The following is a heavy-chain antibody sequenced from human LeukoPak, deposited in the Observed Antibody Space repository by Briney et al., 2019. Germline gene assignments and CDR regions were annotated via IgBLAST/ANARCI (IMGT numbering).Heavy chain of an antibody. D-gene: IGHD3-10*01. CDR1: GGSISSSY. CDR3: ARTSTYYYASGMPPKVIYFDY. J-gene: IGHJ4*02. V-gene: IGHV4-59*01. CDR2: IYYSGST. Sequence: SETLSLTCTVSGGSISSSYWSWIRQPPGKGLEWIGYIYYSGSTNYNPSLKSRVTISVHTSKNQFSLKLSSVTAADTAVYYCARTSTYYYASGMPPKVIYFDYWGQGTLVTVSS.